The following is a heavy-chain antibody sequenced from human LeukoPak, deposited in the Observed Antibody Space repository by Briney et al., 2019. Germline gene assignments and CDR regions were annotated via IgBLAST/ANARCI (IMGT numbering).Heavy chain of an antibody. CDR2: LNWNGDST. Sequence: RPGGSLRLSCAASGFTFDDYAMSWVRRAPGKGLEWVSGLNWNGDSTNYADSVKGRFTISRDNAKNSLYLQMSSLGAEDTAFYYCARPAGVAGAFDNWGQGTLVTVSS. V-gene: IGHV3-20*04. CDR3: ARPAGVAGAFDN. J-gene: IGHJ4*02. CDR1: GFTFDDYA. D-gene: IGHD6-19*01.